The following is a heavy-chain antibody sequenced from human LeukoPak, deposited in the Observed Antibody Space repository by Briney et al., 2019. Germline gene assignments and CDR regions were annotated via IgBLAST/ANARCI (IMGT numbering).Heavy chain of an antibody. Sequence: GESLRISCKGSGYTFSSYWIGWVRQMPGKGLEWMGIIYPGDSDTRYSPSLQGQVTISVDTSIGTAYLQWSSLKASDTAIYYCARQNDFRLDYWGQGTLDTVSS. CDR3: ARQNDFRLDY. D-gene: IGHD3-3*01. V-gene: IGHV5-51*01. CDR1: GYTFSSYW. J-gene: IGHJ4*02. CDR2: IYPGDSDT.